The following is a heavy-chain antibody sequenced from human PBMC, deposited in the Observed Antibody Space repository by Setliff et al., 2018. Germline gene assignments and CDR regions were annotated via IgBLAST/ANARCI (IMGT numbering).Heavy chain of an antibody. CDR1: GGSFSGYY. J-gene: IGHJ5*02. CDR3: ARAGPTVTFFRVLVISWWDP. D-gene: IGHD3-3*01. CDR2: INHSGST. V-gene: IGHV4-34*01. Sequence: SETLSLTCAVYGGSFSGYYWSWIRQPPGKGLEWIGEINHSGSTNYNPSLKSRVTISVDTSKNQFSLRLSPVTAADTATYYCARAGPTVTFFRVLVISWWDPWGQGSLVTVSS.